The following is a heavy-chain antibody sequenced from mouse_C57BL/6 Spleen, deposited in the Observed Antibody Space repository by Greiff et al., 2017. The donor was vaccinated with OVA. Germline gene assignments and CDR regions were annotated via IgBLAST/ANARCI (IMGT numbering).Heavy chain of an antibody. CDR2: INPNNGGT. J-gene: IGHJ4*01. Sequence: VQLQQSGPELVKPGASVKISCKASGYTFTDYYMNWVKQSHGKSLEWIGDINPNNGGTSYNQKFKGKATLTVDKSSSTAYMELRSLTSEDSAVYYCARSPNYYGSFYAMDYWGQGTSVTVSS. D-gene: IGHD1-1*01. CDR1: GYTFTDYY. V-gene: IGHV1-26*01. CDR3: ARSPNYYGSFYAMDY.